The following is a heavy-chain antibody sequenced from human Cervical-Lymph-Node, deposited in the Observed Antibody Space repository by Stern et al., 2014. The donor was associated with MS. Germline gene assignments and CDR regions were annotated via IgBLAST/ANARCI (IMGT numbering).Heavy chain of an antibody. CDR3: ARATDL. Sequence: VQLVESGPGLLRPSETLSLTCTVSGASIDHHFWGWIRQPPGKGLEWIGYIYYSGTTNYNASLKGRVAISIDTSRTQFSLRLSSVTAADTAVYYCARATDLWGQGTLVAVSS. CDR1: GASIDHHF. J-gene: IGHJ5*02. V-gene: IGHV4-59*11. CDR2: IYYSGTT.